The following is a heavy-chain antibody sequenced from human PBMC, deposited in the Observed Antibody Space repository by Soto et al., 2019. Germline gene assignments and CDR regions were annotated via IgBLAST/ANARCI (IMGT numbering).Heavy chain of an antibody. Sequence: GGSLRLSCAASGFTFSSYWMSWVRQAPGKGLEWVANIKQDGSEKYYVDSVKGRFTISRDNAKNSLYLQMNSLRAEDTAVYYCARDSPTSGGYYYYYGMDVWGQGTTVTVSS. V-gene: IGHV3-7*01. CDR2: IKQDGSEK. D-gene: IGHD2-15*01. CDR1: GFTFSSYW. J-gene: IGHJ6*02. CDR3: ARDSPTSGGYYYYYGMDV.